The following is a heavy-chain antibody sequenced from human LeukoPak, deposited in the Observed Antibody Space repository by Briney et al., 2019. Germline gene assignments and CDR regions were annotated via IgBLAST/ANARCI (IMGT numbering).Heavy chain of an antibody. J-gene: IGHJ4*02. Sequence: ASVKVSCKASGYTFTGYYMHWVRQAPGQGLEWMGWINPNSGGTNYANKFQGRVTMNRDTSISTAYMELSRLRSDDTAVYYCARDPLYCSSTSCYISWGQGTLVTVSS. D-gene: IGHD2-2*02. CDR2: INPNSGGT. CDR3: ARDPLYCSSTSCYIS. CDR1: GYTFTGYY. V-gene: IGHV1-2*07.